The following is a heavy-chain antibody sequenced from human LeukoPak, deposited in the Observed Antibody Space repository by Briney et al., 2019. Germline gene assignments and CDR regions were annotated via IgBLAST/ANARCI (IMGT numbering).Heavy chain of an antibody. V-gene: IGHV1-69*06. D-gene: IGHD6-19*01. CDR2: IIPIFGTA. CDR3: ARVATVAVFDY. Sequence: GASVKVSCKASGGTFSSYAISWVRQAPGQGLEWVGGIIPIFGTANYAQKFQGRVTITADKSTSTAYMELSSLRSEDTAVYYCARVATVAVFDYWGQGTLVTVSS. J-gene: IGHJ4*02. CDR1: GGTFSSYA.